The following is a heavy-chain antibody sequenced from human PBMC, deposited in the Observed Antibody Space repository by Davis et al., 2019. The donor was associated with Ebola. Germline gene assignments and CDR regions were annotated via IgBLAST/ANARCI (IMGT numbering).Heavy chain of an antibody. J-gene: IGHJ4*02. D-gene: IGHD6-13*01. CDR3: ARRIAAAMYYFDY. CDR2: IHPGDSDT. Sequence: GESLKISCTRSGFRFTSYSIGWVRQIPGKCLEWIAIIHPGDSDTRYSPSFQGQVTISADKSISTAYLQWSSLKASDTAMYYCARRIAAAMYYFDYWGQGTLVTVSS. CDR1: GFRFTSYS. V-gene: IGHV5-51*01.